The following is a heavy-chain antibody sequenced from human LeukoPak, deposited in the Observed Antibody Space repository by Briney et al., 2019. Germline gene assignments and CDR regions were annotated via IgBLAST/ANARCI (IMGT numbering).Heavy chain of an antibody. CDR1: GFTFSTYA. J-gene: IGHJ4*02. CDR3: GKGRTGYSYGYGIDS. D-gene: IGHD5-18*01. Sequence: GGSLRLSCAASGFTFSTYAMSWVRQAPGRGLEWVSSVSTSDGDTYNADSVKGRFTISRDNSKNTLYLQMNSLRAEDTAVYYCGKGRTGYSYGYGIDSWGQGTLVTVSS. V-gene: IGHV3-23*01. CDR2: VSTSDGDT.